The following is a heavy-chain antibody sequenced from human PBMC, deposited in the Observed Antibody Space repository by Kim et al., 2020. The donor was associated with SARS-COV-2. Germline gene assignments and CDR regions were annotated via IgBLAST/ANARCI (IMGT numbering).Heavy chain of an antibody. J-gene: IGHJ4*02. D-gene: IGHD3-16*01. Sequence: TYYADSVKGRVTISIDSSKNTLYLQMGSLRAEDMAVYYCARVGAMGAFDYWGQGALVTVSS. CDR2: T. CDR3: ARVGAMGAFDY. V-gene: IGHV3-64*02.